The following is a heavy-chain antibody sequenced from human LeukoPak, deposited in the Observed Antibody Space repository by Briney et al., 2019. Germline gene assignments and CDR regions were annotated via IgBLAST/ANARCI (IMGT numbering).Heavy chain of an antibody. V-gene: IGHV3-30-3*01. Sequence: GGSLRLSCAASGFTVSSNYMSWVRQAPGKGLEWVALISYDGGSNKYYADSVKGRFTISRDNSKNTLCLQMNSLRAEDTAVYYCARDGELELPNAWFDPWGQGTLVTVSS. CDR3: ARDGELELPNAWFDP. J-gene: IGHJ5*02. D-gene: IGHD1-7*01. CDR1: GFTVSSNY. CDR2: ISYDGGSNK.